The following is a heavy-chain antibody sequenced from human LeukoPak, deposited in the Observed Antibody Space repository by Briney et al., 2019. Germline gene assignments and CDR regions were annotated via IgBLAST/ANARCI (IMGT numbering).Heavy chain of an antibody. D-gene: IGHD2-15*01. J-gene: IGHJ6*02. Sequence: GGSLRLSCAASGFTFSSYAMHWVRQAPGKGLEWVAVVSYDGGNKYYADSVKGRFTISRDNSKKTLYLQMNSLRAEDTAVYYCARDQCSGGSCYSGSDYYYYGMDVWGQGTTVTVSS. CDR1: GFTFSSYA. CDR3: ARDQCSGGSCYSGSDYYYYGMDV. CDR2: VSYDGGNK. V-gene: IGHV3-30-3*01.